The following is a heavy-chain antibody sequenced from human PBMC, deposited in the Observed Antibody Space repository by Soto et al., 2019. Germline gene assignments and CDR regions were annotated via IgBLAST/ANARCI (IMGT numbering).Heavy chain of an antibody. D-gene: IGHD6-19*01. J-gene: IGHJ4*02. CDR3: ARVQWLVSTRGYFDY. V-gene: IGHV1-18*01. CDR2: ISAYNGNT. CDR1: GYTFTSYG. Sequence: VKVSCKASGYTFTSYGISWVRQAPGQGLEWMGWISAYNGNTNYAQKLQGRVTMTTDTSTSTAYMELRSLRSDDTAVYYCARVQWLVSTRGYFDYWGQGTLVTVSS.